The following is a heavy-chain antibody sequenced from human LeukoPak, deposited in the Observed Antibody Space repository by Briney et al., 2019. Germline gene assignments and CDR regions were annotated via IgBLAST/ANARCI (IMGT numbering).Heavy chain of an antibody. CDR2: ISSDGDRT. Sequence: GGSLRLSCSASGFIFSDYAMRWVRQAPGKGLEHISAISSDGDRTYFTDSVKGRFTISRDNSKNTLYLQMNSLGVVDTALYYCARDSYGMDVWGQGTTVTVSS. CDR3: ARDSYGMDV. V-gene: IGHV3-64*04. CDR1: GFIFSDYA. J-gene: IGHJ6*02.